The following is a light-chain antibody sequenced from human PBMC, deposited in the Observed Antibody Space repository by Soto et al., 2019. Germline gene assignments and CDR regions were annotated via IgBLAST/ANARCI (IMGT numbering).Light chain of an antibody. Sequence: EIVLTQSPATLSLSPGDGATLSFRASQSVSNYLAWYQLKPGRAPRLLIYDASNRATGIPARFSGSGSGTDFTLTISSLEPEDFAVYYCQQRFIWLTFGGGTKV. CDR3: QQRFIWLT. J-gene: IGKJ4*01. V-gene: IGKV3-11*01. CDR2: DAS. CDR1: QSVSNY.